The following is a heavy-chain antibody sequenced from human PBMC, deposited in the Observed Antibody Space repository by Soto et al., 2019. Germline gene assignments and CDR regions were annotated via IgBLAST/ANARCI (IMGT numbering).Heavy chain of an antibody. Sequence: GGSLRLSCAASGFTFSSYDMNWVRQAPGKGLEWVSYISSSGRTIYYGDSVKGRFTISRDNAKNSLFLQMNSLRAEDTAVYYCAREVPAAKGFDPWGQGTLVTVSS. V-gene: IGHV3-48*03. CDR2: ISSSGRTI. CDR1: GFTFSSYD. J-gene: IGHJ5*02. CDR3: AREVPAAKGFDP. D-gene: IGHD2-2*01.